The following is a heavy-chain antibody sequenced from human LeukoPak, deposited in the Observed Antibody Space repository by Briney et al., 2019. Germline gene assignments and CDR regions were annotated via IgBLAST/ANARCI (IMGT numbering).Heavy chain of an antibody. CDR2: IYYSGST. Sequence: PSETLSLTCTVSGGSISSYYWSWIRQPPGKGLEWIGYIYYSGSTNYNPSLKSRVTISVDTSKNQFSLKLSSVTAADTAVYYCARVLSHKYYDFWSGYVSGWFDPWGQGTLVTVSS. V-gene: IGHV4-59*01. D-gene: IGHD3-3*01. J-gene: IGHJ5*01. CDR1: GGSISSYY. CDR3: ARVLSHKYYDFWSGYVSGWFDP.